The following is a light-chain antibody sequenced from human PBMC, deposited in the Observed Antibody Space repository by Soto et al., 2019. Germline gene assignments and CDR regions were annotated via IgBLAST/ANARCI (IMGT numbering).Light chain of an antibody. CDR3: LRSGSSFYT. V-gene: IGKV3-20*01. CDR1: QSVSSVY. CDR2: VAS. J-gene: IGKJ2*01. Sequence: EIVLTQSPGTLSLSPGERATLSCRASQSVSSVYLAWYQQIPGQAPRLLIYVASSRATGIRDRVSGSGYGTDFTLTISGLEPQDFAVYYCLRSGSSFYTFGQGTKLEIK.